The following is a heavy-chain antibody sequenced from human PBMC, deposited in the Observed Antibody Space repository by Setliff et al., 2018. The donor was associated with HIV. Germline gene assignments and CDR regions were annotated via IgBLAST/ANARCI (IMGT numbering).Heavy chain of an antibody. CDR2: IYYSGST. CDR3: ASPTSDLYSGSPE. V-gene: IGHV4-39*01. CDR1: GGSINITSYY. Sequence: SETLSLTCTVSGGSINITSYYWGWIRQPPGKGLEWIGSIYYSGSTYYNPSLKSRVTISVDTSKNQFSLKLSSVTAADTAVYYCASPTSDLYSGSPEWGQGTLVTVSS. J-gene: IGHJ4*02. D-gene: IGHD1-26*01.